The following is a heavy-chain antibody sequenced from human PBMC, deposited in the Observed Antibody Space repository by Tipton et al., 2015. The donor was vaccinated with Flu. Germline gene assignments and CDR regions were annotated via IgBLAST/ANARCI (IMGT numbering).Heavy chain of an antibody. CDR2: ISAYNGDT. D-gene: IGHD4-17*01. CDR1: GYTFTSYG. CDR3: ARELGPDYGVLNFDY. J-gene: IGHJ4*02. Sequence: QVQLVQSGAEVKKPGASVKVSCKASGYTFTSYGISWERQAPGQGLEWMGWISAYNGDTNYAQKLQGRVTMTTDTSTSTAYMELRSLRSDDTAVYFCARELGPDYGVLNFDYWGQGTLVTVSS. V-gene: IGHV1-18*01.